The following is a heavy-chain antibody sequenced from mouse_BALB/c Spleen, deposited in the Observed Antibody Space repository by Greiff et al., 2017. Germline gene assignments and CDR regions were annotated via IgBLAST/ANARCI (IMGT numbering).Heavy chain of an antibody. Sequence: EVKLVGSGGGLVQPGGSRKLSCAASGFTFSSFGMHWVRQAPEKGLEWVAYISSGSSTIYYADTVKGRFTISRDNPKNTLFLQMTSLRSEDTAMYYCARVYDGYSWFAYWGQGTLVTVSA. D-gene: IGHD2-3*01. J-gene: IGHJ3*01. V-gene: IGHV5-17*02. CDR3: ARVYDGYSWFAY. CDR2: ISSGSSTI. CDR1: GFTFSSFG.